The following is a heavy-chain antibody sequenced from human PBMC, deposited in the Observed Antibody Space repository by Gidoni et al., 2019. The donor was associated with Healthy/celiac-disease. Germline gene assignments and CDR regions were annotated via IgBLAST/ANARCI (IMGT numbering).Heavy chain of an antibody. CDR3: ARDHRDYGMDV. Sequence: QVQLVESGGGVVQPGRSLSLSCAASGFTFSSYAMHWVRQAPGKGLEWVAVISYDGSNKYYADSVKGRFTISRDNSKNTLYLQMNSLRAEDTAVYYCARDHRDYGMDVWGQGTTVTVSS. CDR2: ISYDGSNK. V-gene: IGHV3-30*01. CDR1: GFTFSSYA. J-gene: IGHJ6*02.